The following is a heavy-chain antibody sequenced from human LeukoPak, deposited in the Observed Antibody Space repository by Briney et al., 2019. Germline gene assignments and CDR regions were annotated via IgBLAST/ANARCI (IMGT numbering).Heavy chain of an antibody. CDR2: ISYDGSNK. CDR3: AKNGCSSTSCYVDP. J-gene: IGHJ5*02. D-gene: IGHD2-2*01. V-gene: IGHV3-30*18. Sequence: PGGSLRLSCAASGFTFSSYGMHWVRQAPGKGLEWVAVISYDGSNKYYVDSVKGRFTISRDNSKNTLYLQMSSLRAEDTAVYYCAKNGCSSTSCYVDPWGQGTLVTVSS. CDR1: GFTFSSYG.